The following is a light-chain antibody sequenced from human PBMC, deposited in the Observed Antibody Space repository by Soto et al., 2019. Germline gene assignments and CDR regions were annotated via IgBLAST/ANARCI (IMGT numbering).Light chain of an antibody. J-gene: IGKJ4*01. CDR3: QQYSGWPLT. V-gene: IGKV3D-15*01. CDR1: QSVSSN. Sequence: EIVLTQSPATLSVSPGERATLSCRASQSVSSNLAWYQQKRGQAPRLLIFGASTRATGIPARFSGSGSEAEFALTISTLQSEDFAVYYCQQYSGWPLTFGGGTKVDIK. CDR2: GAS.